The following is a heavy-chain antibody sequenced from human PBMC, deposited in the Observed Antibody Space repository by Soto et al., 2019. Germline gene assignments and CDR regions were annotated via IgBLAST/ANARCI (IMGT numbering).Heavy chain of an antibody. CDR3: ARRYCSSTSCYAGHPNYYYGMDV. D-gene: IGHD2-2*01. V-gene: IGHV1-69*01. CDR2: IIPIFGTA. CDR1: GGTFSSYV. Sequence: QVQLVQSGAEVKKPGSSVKVSCKASGGTFSSYVISWVRQAPGQGLEWMGGIIPIFGTANYAQKFQGRVTITADESTSTAYMELSSLRSEDTAVYYCARRYCSSTSCYAGHPNYYYGMDVWGQGTTVTVSS. J-gene: IGHJ6*02.